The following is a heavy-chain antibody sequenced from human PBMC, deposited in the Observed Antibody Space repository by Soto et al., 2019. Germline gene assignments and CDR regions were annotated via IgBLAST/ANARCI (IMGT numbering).Heavy chain of an antibody. CDR1: GGSFSGYY. CDR2: INHSGST. V-gene: IGHV4-34*01. D-gene: IGHD3-3*01. J-gene: IGHJ4*02. Sequence: SSETLSLTCAVYGGSFSGYYWSWIRQPPGKGLEWIGEINHSGSTNYNPSLKSRVTISVDTSKNQFSLKLSSVTAADTAVYYCASPASYDFWSGYYIWGQGTLVTV. CDR3: ASPASYDFWSGYYI.